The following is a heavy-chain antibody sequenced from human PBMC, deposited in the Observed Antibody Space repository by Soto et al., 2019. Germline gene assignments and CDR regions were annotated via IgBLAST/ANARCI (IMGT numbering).Heavy chain of an antibody. V-gene: IGHV4-4*07. Sequence: SETLSLTCTVSGGSISSYYWSWIRQPAGKGLEWIGRIYTSGSTNYNPSLKSRVTMSVDTSKNQFSLKLSSVTAADTAVYNCAREAGNDILTGYFPLYYFDYWGQGTLVTVSS. CDR2: IYTSGST. D-gene: IGHD3-9*01. CDR1: GGSISSYY. J-gene: IGHJ4*02. CDR3: AREAGNDILTGYFPLYYFDY.